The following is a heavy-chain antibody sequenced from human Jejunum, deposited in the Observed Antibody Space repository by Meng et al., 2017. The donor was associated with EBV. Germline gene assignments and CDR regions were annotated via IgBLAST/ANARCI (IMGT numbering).Heavy chain of an antibody. CDR2: INGNRVAT. CDR3: ARDFYSYDSSGYSFDY. V-gene: IGHV1-2*06. Sequence: VGRVQIGAEWKRLGDPWMWSCKTSVYTFDVVLVHWGRQAPGQGLVWMGRINGNRVATNYVQKFPSRVTMTRGTYISTAYMELSRLTSDDTAVYYCARDFYSYDSSGYSFDYWGQRTLVTVSS. D-gene: IGHD3-22*01. CDR1: VYTFDVVL. J-gene: IGHJ4*02.